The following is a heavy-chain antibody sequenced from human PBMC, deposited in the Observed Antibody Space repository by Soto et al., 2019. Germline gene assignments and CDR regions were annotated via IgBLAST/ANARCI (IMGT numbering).Heavy chain of an antibody. CDR2: ISGSGGSS. D-gene: IGHD3-22*01. J-gene: IGHJ6*02. CDR3: AKTPYSYDSSAYYSQNLYGMDV. V-gene: IGHV3-23*01. CDR1: GFTFSSYG. Sequence: EVQLLESGGGLVQPGGSLRLSCAASGFTFSSYGMSWVRQAPGKGLEWVSAISGSGGSSYYADSVKGRFTISRDNSKNTLYLQMNSLRAEDTAVYYCAKTPYSYDSSAYYSQNLYGMDVWGQGTAVTVSS.